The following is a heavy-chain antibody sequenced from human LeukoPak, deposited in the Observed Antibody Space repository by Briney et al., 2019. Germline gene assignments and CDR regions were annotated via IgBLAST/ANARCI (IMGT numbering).Heavy chain of an antibody. CDR2: INPTSGGT. V-gene: IGHV1-2*02. J-gene: IGHJ6*03. CDR3: ARAAGDYGDYDYFYYMDV. Sequence: ASVKVSCKASGYTFTGYYMHWVRQAPGQGLEWMGWINPTSGGTKYAQKFQGRVTMTRNTSISTAYMELNTLRSDDTAMYYCARAAGDYGDYDYFYYMDVWGKGTTVTISS. CDR1: GYTFTGYY. D-gene: IGHD4-17*01.